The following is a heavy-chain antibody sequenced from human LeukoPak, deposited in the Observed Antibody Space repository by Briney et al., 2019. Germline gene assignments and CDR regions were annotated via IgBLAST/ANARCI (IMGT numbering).Heavy chain of an antibody. V-gene: IGHV4-34*12. D-gene: IGHD6-19*01. CDR1: GGSFSGSY. CDR3: ARHTYSSGWSYWYFDL. Sequence: SETLSLTCAVYGGSFSGSYWSWIRQSPGKGLEWIGEIIHSGSTTYNPSLKSRVTISIDTSKNQFSLKLSSVTAADTAVYYCARHTYSSGWSYWYFDLWGRGTLVTVSS. J-gene: IGHJ2*01. CDR2: IIHSGST.